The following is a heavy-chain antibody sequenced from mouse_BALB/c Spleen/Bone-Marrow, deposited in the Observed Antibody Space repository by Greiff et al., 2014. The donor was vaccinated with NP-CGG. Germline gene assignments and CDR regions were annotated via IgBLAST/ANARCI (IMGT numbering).Heavy chain of an antibody. CDR3: ARYGYGSSYYAMDY. D-gene: IGHD1-1*01. Sequence: ELXRPGVSVKISCKGSGYTFTXYAMHXXXXXXXXXXXXXXXISTYSGNTNYNQKFKGKATMTVDKSSSTAYMELARLTSEDSAIYYCARYGYGSSYYAMDYWGQGTSVTVSS. J-gene: IGHJ4*01. CDR1: GYTFTXYA. V-gene: IGHV1S137*01. CDR2: ISTYSGNT.